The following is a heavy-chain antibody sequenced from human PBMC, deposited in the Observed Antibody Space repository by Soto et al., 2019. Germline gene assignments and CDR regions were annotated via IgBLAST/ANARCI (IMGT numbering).Heavy chain of an antibody. D-gene: IGHD4-17*01. CDR2: INSDGSST. J-gene: IGHJ3*02. CDR1: GFTFSSYW. V-gene: IGHV3-74*01. CDR3: ARDPSIDYGDYDTEGDAFDI. Sequence: EVRLVESGGGLVQPGGSLRLSCAASGFTFSSYWMHWVRQAPGKGLVWVSRINSDGSSTSYADSVKGRFTISRDNAKNTLYLQMNSLRAEDTAVYYCARDPSIDYGDYDTEGDAFDIWGQGTMVTVSS.